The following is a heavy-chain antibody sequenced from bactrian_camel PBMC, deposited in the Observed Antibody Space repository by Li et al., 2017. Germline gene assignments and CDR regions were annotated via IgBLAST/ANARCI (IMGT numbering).Heavy chain of an antibody. J-gene: IGHJ4*01. CDR3: ATAPASWVGSCQTYNY. V-gene: IGHV3S53*01. Sequence: QLVESGGGSVQAGGSLRLSCASSGYTSSSYCMGWFRQAPGKEREGVAVIAGEGFTTYADSVKGRFTISKDSAKNTLYLQMNSLKPEDTGMYYCATAPASWVGSCQTYNYWGQGTQVTVS. D-gene: IGHD5*01. CDR2: IAGEGFT. CDR1: GYTSSSYC.